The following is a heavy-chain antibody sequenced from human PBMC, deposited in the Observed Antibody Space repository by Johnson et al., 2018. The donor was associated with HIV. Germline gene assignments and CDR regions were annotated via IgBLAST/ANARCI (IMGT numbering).Heavy chain of an antibody. CDR3: ARVHSGGAFDI. J-gene: IGHJ3*02. CDR2: LNSDGTVT. Sequence: VQLVESGGGLVQPGGSLRLSCAASGFTFSTSWMHWVRQAPGKGLEWVSRLNSDGTVTTYADSVKGRFTISRDNAENTLYLQMNSLRAEDTAVYYCARVHSGGAFDIWGQGTMVTVSS. V-gene: IGHV3-74*01. CDR1: GFTFSTSW.